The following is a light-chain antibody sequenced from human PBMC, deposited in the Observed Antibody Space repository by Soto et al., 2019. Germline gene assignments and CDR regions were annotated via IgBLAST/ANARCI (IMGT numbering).Light chain of an antibody. CDR1: QNVRSY. CDR3: QQSFFAPPT. CDR2: EST. J-gene: IGKJ4*02. V-gene: IGKV1-39*01. Sequence: DIQMTQSPSSLSASVGDTVTITCRASQNVRSYLNWYQQKSGKAPKLLIYESTTLESGVPSTFSGDGFGTDFTLTISSLHPEVFATYYCQQSFFAPPTFGRGTRVEI.